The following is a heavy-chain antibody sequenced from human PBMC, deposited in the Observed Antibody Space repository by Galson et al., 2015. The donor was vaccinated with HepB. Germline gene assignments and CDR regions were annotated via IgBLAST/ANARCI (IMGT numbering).Heavy chain of an antibody. CDR1: GYTFTGYY. J-gene: IGHJ6*03. CDR3: ARAGVVVVPAATGSVGHYYYYMDV. D-gene: IGHD2-2*01. CDR2: INPNSGGT. V-gene: IGHV1-2*02. Sequence: SVKVSCKASGYTFTGYYMHWVRQAPGQGLEWMGWINPNSGGTNYAQKFQGRVTMTRDTSISTAYMELSRLRSDDTAVYYCARAGVVVVPAATGSVGHYYYYMDVWGKGTTVTVSS.